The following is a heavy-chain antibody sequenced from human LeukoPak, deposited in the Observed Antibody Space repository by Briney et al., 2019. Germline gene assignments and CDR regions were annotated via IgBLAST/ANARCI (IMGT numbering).Heavy chain of an antibody. V-gene: IGHV4-39*07. D-gene: IGHD2-15*01. CDR2: IYSSGSP. J-gene: IGHJ1*01. CDR1: GASISNSEFY. Sequence: SETLSLTCTVSGASISNSEFYWGWIRQAPGKGLEWIGSIYSSGSPYYSPSFKSRATMSIDRSQNHFSLRLTSVTAADTAVYYCARDPPGGIGEYFQHWGQGTLVTVSS. CDR3: ARDPPGGIGEYFQH.